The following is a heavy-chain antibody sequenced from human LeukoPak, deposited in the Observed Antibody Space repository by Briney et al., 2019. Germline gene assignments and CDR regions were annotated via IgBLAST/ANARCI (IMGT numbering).Heavy chain of an antibody. V-gene: IGHV4-39*07. D-gene: IGHD2-15*01. CDR2: IYSSGSP. J-gene: IGHJ1*01. CDR1: GASISNSEFY. Sequence: SETLSLTCTVSGASISNSEFYWGWIRQAPGKGLEWIGSIYSSGSPYYSPSFKSRATMSIDRSQNHFSLRLTSVTAADTAVYYCARDPPGGIGEYFQHWGQGTLVTVSS. CDR3: ARDPPGGIGEYFQH.